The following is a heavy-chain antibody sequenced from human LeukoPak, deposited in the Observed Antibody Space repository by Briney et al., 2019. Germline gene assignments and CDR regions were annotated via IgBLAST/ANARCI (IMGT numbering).Heavy chain of an antibody. J-gene: IGHJ4*02. D-gene: IGHD3-3*01. CDR3: ARGNYDFWSGYPFDY. V-gene: IGHV1-2*02. Sequence: ASVKVSCKASGYTFTGYYMHWVRQAPGQGLEWMGWINPNSGGTNYAQKCQGRVTMTRDTSISTAYMELSRLRSDDTAVYYCARGNYDFWSGYPFDYWGQGTLVTVSS. CDR2: INPNSGGT. CDR1: GYTFTGYY.